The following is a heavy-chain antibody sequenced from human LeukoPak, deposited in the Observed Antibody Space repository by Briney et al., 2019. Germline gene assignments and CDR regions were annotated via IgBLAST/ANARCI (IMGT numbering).Heavy chain of an antibody. J-gene: IGHJ4*02. CDR3: ARGGYYYERSGYSPFDY. V-gene: IGHV3-23*01. Sequence: GGSLRLSCAASGFTFSSYGMSWVRQAPGKGLEWVSAISGGGASTYYSDSVKGRFTISRDNTKNSLFLQMNSLRAEDTAVYYCARGGYYYERSGYSPFDYWGQGTLVTVSS. D-gene: IGHD3-22*01. CDR1: GFTFSSYG. CDR2: ISGGGAST.